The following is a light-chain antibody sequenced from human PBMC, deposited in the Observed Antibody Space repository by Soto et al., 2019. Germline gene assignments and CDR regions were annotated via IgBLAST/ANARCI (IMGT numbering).Light chain of an antibody. CDR3: QQRSNRRT. CDR1: QSRVGNS. CDR2: GAS. V-gene: IGKV3-11*01. Sequence: ENLLTQSPVTLSLSPGERETLSCQTGQSRVGNSLAWYQQKPVQAPRLIISGASSSATGIPAMFSGSGCGTEITITISSLQSEDVAVYCCQQRSNRRTFGGGTKVDIK. J-gene: IGKJ4*02.